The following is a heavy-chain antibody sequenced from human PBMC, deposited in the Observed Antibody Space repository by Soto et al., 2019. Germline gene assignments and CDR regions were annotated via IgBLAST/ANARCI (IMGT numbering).Heavy chain of an antibody. CDR1: GGTLSSYT. CDR2: IIPILGIA. D-gene: IGHD3-9*01. Sequence: SVKVSCKASGGTLSSYTISWVRQAHGQGLEWMGRIIPILGIANYAQKFQGRVTITADKSTSTAYMELSSLRSEDTAVYYCAREDDHYDILTGSTNYYFDYWGQGTLVTVSS. CDR3: AREDDHYDILTGSTNYYFDY. V-gene: IGHV1-69*04. J-gene: IGHJ4*02.